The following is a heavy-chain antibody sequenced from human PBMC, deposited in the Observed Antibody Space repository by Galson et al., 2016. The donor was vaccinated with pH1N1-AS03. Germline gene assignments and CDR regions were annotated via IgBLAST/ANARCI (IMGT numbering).Heavy chain of an antibody. D-gene: IGHD3-22*01. CDR3: ARQDSSGYFHALDM. CDR1: GFTFTTYW. CDR2: INGEGSST. J-gene: IGHJ3*02. Sequence: LRLSCAASGFTFTTYWMHWVRQAPGRGLVWVSSINGEGSSTRGTDSVKGRFFISRDNAKNTVYLQMNSLRVEDTAVYYCARQDSSGYFHALDMWGQGTMVTVSS. V-gene: IGHV3-74*01.